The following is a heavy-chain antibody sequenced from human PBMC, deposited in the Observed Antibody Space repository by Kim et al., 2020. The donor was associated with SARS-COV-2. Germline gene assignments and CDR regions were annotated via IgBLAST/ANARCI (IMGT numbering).Heavy chain of an antibody. Sequence: SVKSRITINSDTSKNQFSLQLNSVTPEDTAVYYCARAERGYSSSWYYFDPWGQGTLVTVSS. V-gene: IGHV6-1*01. CDR3: ARAERGYSSSWYYFDP. J-gene: IGHJ5*02. D-gene: IGHD6-13*01.